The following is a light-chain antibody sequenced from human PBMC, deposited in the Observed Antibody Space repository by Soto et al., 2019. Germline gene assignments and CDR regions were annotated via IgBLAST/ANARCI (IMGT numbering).Light chain of an antibody. CDR1: QSVSSN. Sequence: EIVMTQSPATLSVSPGERATLSCRASQSVSSNLAWYQQKPGQAPRLLIYGASTRATGIPARFSGSGSGTEFTLTISSLQSEDSAIYHCQQYNNWLPYTFGQGTKLEIK. CDR2: GAS. V-gene: IGKV3-15*01. J-gene: IGKJ2*01. CDR3: QQYNNWLPYT.